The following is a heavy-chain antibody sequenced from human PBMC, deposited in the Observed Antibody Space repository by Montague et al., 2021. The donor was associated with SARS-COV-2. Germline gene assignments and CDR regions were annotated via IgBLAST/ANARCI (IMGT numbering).Heavy chain of an antibody. CDR3: ARDNGDYEGGYYYGMDV. D-gene: IGHD4-17*01. CDR2: IYSGGST. Sequence: SLSLSWAASGFTVSSNYMSWVRQAPGKGLEWVSVIYSGGSTYYADSVKGRFTISRHNSKNTLYLQMNSLRAEDTAVYYCARDNGDYEGGYYYGMDVWGQGTTVTVSS. CDR1: GFTVSSNY. V-gene: IGHV3-53*04. J-gene: IGHJ6*02.